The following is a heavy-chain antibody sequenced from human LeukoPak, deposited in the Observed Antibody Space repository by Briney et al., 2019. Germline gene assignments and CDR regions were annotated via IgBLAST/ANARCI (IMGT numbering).Heavy chain of an antibody. CDR1: GYTFITYV. Sequence: ASVTVSCKASGYTFITYVMHWVRQAPGQRLEWMGWLNAGNGLTKYSQKFQGTVTITRDTSASTAYMELSSLRSEDTAVYYCATSRNSARGIDYWGQGTLVTVSS. CDR3: ATSRNSARGIDY. V-gene: IGHV1-3*01. J-gene: IGHJ4*02. CDR2: LNAGNGLT. D-gene: IGHD2-15*01.